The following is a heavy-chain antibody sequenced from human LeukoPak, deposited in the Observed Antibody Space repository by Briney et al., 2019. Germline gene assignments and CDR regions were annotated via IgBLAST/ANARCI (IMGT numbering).Heavy chain of an antibody. CDR3: ATYLYTDYYYYYYMDV. CDR1: GGTFSSYA. CDR2: IIPIFGTA. J-gene: IGHJ6*03. Sequence: SSVKVSCKASGGTFSSYAISWVRQAPGQGLEWMGGIIPIFGTANYAQKFQGRVTITTDESTSTAYMELSSLRSEDTAVDYCATYLYTDYYYYYYMDVWGKGTTVTVSS. D-gene: IGHD2-2*02. V-gene: IGHV1-69*05.